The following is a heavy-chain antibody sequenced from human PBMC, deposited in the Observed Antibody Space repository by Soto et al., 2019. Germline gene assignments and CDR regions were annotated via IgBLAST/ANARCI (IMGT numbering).Heavy chain of an antibody. V-gene: IGHV1-18*01. Sequence: ASVKVSCKTSGYTFTSFGVSWVRQAPGQGLEWLGWISAYNGNTNYAQKFQGRVTMTTDTSTSTADMELRGPRSDDTAVYYCARDLAAGDYWWQGTLVTVSS. CDR1: GYTFTSFG. D-gene: IGHD6-13*01. CDR3: ARDLAAGDY. J-gene: IGHJ4*02. CDR2: ISAYNGNT.